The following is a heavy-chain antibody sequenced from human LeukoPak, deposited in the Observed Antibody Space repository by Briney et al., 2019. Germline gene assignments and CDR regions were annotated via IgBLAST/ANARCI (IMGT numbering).Heavy chain of an antibody. CDR1: GGSISGGGYY. D-gene: IGHD3-16*02. CDR3: ARVAQSDYDYVWGSYRYEYYFDY. V-gene: IGHV4-30-2*01. J-gene: IGHJ4*02. CDR2: IYHSGST. Sequence: SETLSLTCTVSGGSISGGGYYWSWIRQPPGKGLEWIGYIYHSGSTYYNPSLKSRVTISVDRSKNQFSLKLSSVTAADTAVYYCARVAQSDYDYVWGSYRYEYYFDYWGQGTLVTVSS.